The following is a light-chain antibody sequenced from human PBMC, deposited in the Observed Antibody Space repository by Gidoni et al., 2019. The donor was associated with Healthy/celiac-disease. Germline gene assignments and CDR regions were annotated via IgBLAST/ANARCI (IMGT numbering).Light chain of an antibody. V-gene: IGKV3-15*01. J-gene: IGKJ4*01. CDR2: GAS. Sequence: EIVMTQSPATLSVSPGERATLSCRASQSVSSNVAWYQQKPGQAPRLLIYGASTRATGIPARFSVSVSGTEFTLTISSLQSEDFAVYYCQQYNNWPPLTFGGGTKVEIK. CDR1: QSVSSN. CDR3: QQYNNWPPLT.